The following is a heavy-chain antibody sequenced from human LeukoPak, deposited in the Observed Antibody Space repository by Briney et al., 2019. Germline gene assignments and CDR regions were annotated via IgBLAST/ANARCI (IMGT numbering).Heavy chain of an antibody. CDR3: ARDQGGLTSYGSSPLDY. CDR1: GFTFSTYW. Sequence: GGSLRLSCAASGFTFSTYWMNWVRQAPGKGLEWVANIKQDGSEKYYVDSAKGRFTISRDNAKNSLYLQMNSLRAEDTAVYYCARDQGGLTSYGSSPLDYWGQGTLVTVSS. CDR2: IKQDGSEK. D-gene: IGHD5-18*01. V-gene: IGHV3-7*01. J-gene: IGHJ4*02.